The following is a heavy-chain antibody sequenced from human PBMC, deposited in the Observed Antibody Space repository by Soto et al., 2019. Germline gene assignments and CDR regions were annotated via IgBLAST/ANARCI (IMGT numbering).Heavy chain of an antibody. D-gene: IGHD3-9*01. Sequence: EVQLVESGGGLVQSGGSLRLSCEASGFSFITYWMNWVRQAPGKGLEWLASIKEDESEKQYVDSVKGRFTISRDNAKNSLYLQMNSLSEEDTAVYYCVRAISGSFALWGQGTLVIVSS. V-gene: IGHV3-7*04. CDR2: IKEDESEK. CDR3: VRAISGSFAL. CDR1: GFSFITYW. J-gene: IGHJ4*02.